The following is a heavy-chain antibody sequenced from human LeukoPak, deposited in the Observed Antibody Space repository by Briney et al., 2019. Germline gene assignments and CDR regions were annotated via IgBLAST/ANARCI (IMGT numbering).Heavy chain of an antibody. CDR3: VTVILGAAETPYYYGMDV. CDR1: GYPLTELS. V-gene: IGHV1-24*01. CDR2: FDPEDGET. Sequence: ASVKVSCKVSGYPLTELSVHWVRQAPGKGLEWMGGFDPEDGETIYAQRFQGRATMTEDTSTDTAYMELSSLRSEDTAVYFCVTVILGAAETPYYYGMDVWGQGTTVTVSS. D-gene: IGHD1-26*01. J-gene: IGHJ6*02.